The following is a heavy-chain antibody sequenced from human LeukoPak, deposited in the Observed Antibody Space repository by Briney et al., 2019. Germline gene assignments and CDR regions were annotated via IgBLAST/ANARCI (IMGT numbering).Heavy chain of an antibody. V-gene: IGHV4-59*08. CDR1: GDPSGSYY. Sequence: PSETLSLTRTVSGDPSGSYYVSGLRQPPGKGLEWIGYIYYTGSTNYNPSLKSRVTISVDTSKNQFSLRVKSVTAADTAVYYCERHRYGDVYYFYLWGPGTLVTVSS. CDR3: ERHRYGDVYYFYL. J-gene: IGHJ4*02. D-gene: IGHD3-16*01. CDR2: IYYTGST.